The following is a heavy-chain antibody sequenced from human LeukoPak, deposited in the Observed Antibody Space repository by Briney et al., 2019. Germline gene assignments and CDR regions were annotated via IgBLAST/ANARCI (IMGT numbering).Heavy chain of an antibody. V-gene: IGHV4-39*07. D-gene: IGHD3-10*01. J-gene: IGHJ4*02. CDR1: GGSISSSSYY. CDR3: ARDLGGGLLWFGEYKY. Sequence: SETLSLTCTVSGGSISSSSYYWGWIRQPPGKGLEWIGSIYYSGSTYYNPSLKSRVTISVDTSKNQFSLKLSSVTAADTAVYYSARDLGGGLLWFGEYKYWGQGTLVTVSS. CDR2: IYYSGST.